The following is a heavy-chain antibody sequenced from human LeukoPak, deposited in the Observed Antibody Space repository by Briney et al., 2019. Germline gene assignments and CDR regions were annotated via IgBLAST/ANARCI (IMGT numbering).Heavy chain of an antibody. CDR2: IYYSGST. Sequence: SETLSLTCTVSGGSISSYYWSWIRQPPGKGLEWIGYIYYSGSTNYNPSLKSRVTISVDTSKNQFSLKLSSVTAADTAVYYCARDGRDGYVDYWGQGTLVTVSS. J-gene: IGHJ4*02. D-gene: IGHD5-24*01. CDR1: GGSISSYY. V-gene: IGHV4-59*01. CDR3: ARDGRDGYVDY.